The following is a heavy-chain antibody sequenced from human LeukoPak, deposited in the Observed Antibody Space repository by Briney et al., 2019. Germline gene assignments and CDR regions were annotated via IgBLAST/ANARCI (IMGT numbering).Heavy chain of an antibody. V-gene: IGHV3-11*01. J-gene: IGHJ3*02. CDR1: GFTLIDY. CDR2: ISGDGTII. D-gene: IGHD3-9*01. CDR3: AKGGPRYFDLRDAFDI. Sequence: GGSLRLSCAASGFTLIDYMSWIRQTPGKGLEWVSYISGDGTIIYYADSVRGRFTISRDNAKNSLYLQMNSLRAEDTALYYCAKGGPRYFDLRDAFDIWGQGTMVTVSS.